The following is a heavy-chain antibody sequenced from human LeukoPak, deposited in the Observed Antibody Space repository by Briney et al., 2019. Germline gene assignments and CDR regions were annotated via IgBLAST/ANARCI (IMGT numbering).Heavy chain of an antibody. V-gene: IGHV7-4-1*02. CDR1: GYTFTIYY. CDR3: ARGQPWLPY. J-gene: IGHJ4*02. Sequence: ASVKVSCKASGYTFTIYYMHWVRQAPGQGLEWMGWINTNTENPTYAQGFTGRFVFSLDTSVSTAYLQISSLEADDTAVYYCARGQPWLPYWGQGSLVTVSS. CDR2: INTNTENP. D-gene: IGHD5-24*01.